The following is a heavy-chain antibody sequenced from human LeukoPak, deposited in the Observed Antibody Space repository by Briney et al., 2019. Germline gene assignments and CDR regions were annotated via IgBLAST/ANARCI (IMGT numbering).Heavy chain of an antibody. Sequence: GGSLRLSCAASGFTFSSYWMHWVRQAPGKGLVWVSRINTDGSSTSYADSVKGRFTISRDNSKNTLYLQMNSLRAEDTAVYYCAKASAHSSSLDYWGQGTLVTVSS. J-gene: IGHJ4*02. CDR1: GFTFSSYW. V-gene: IGHV3-74*01. D-gene: IGHD6-13*01. CDR3: AKASAHSSSLDY. CDR2: INTDGSST.